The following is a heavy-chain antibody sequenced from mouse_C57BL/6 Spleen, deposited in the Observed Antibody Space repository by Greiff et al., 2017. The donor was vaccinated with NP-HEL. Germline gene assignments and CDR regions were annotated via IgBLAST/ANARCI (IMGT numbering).Heavy chain of an antibody. V-gene: IGHV1-80*01. CDR2: IYPGDGDT. CDR3: ARPNYYGSRRGYFDV. Sequence: VQLQQSGAELVKPGASVKISCKASGYAFSSYWMNWVKQRPGKGLEWIGQIYPGDGDTNYNGKFKGKATLTADKSSSTAYMQLSSLTSEDSAVYFCARPNYYGSRRGYFDVWGTGTTVTVSS. D-gene: IGHD1-1*01. J-gene: IGHJ1*03. CDR1: GYAFSSYW.